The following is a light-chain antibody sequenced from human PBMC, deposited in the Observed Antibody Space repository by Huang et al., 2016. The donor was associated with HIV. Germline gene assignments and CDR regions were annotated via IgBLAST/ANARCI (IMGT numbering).Light chain of an antibody. J-gene: IGKJ2*01. Sequence: DIQMTQFPTSLSASVEDRVTITCQAGQAIDKYLNWYQQKSGRAPRLLIYGASKLQSGVPSRFSGRAYGTHFSLTINSLQPDDSAIYYCQQSYRTPRTFGQGTNLEI. CDR2: GAS. V-gene: IGKV1-39*01. CDR1: QAIDKY. CDR3: QQSYRTPRT.